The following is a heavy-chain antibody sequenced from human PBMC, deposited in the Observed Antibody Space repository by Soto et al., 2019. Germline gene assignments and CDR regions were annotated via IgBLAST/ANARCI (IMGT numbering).Heavy chain of an antibody. CDR3: ARGAFCGGAPGCRDMDV. CDR1: GYKFISHS. CDR2: ISAYNGNT. J-gene: IGHJ6*02. V-gene: IGHV1-18*01. D-gene: IGHD2-21*01. Sequence: QIQLVQSGGEVKKPGASVKVSCKSSGYKFISHSITWVRQAPGQGREWMGRISAYNGNTNYAQKLQGRVTMTTDTSTNTAYMELRSLRADDTAVYYCARGAFCGGAPGCRDMDVWGQGTTDTVSS.